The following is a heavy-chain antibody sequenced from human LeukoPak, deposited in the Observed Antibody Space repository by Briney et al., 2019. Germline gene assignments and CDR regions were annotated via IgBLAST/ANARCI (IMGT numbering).Heavy chain of an antibody. D-gene: IGHD3-22*01. CDR2: IIPVVGT. CDR3: ANDDTSGYYQA. J-gene: IGHJ4*02. V-gene: IGHV1-69*02. Sequence: SVKVSCKASGGTFTIHTITWVRQAPGQGLEWVGRIIPVVGTHYAQKFQGRVTITADKSTSTAYMELSSLRSDDTAVYYCANDDTSGYYQAWGQGTLVTVSS. CDR1: GGTFTIHT.